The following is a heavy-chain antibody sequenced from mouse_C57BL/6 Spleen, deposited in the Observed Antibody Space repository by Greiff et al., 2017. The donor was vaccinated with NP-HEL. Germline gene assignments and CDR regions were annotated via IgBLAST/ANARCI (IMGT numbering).Heavy chain of an antibody. CDR1: GYAFSSSW. V-gene: IGHV1-82*01. CDR3: AKTTVADWYFDV. D-gene: IGHD1-1*01. Sequence: QVQLQQSVPELVKPGASVKISCKASGYAFSSSWMNWVKQRPGKGLEWIGRIYPGDGDTNYNGKFKGKATLTADKSSSTAYMQLSSLTSEDSAFYFCAKTTVADWYFDVWGTGTTVTVSS. J-gene: IGHJ1*03. CDR2: IYPGDGDT.